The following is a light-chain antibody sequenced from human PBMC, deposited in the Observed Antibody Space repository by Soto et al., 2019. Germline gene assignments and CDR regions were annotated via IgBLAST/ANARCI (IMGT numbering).Light chain of an antibody. CDR3: QQYINWPRLS. CDR2: GAS. CDR1: QSVSSD. J-gene: IGKJ4*01. Sequence: EIAMTQSPATLSVSPGERATPSCRTSQSVSSDLAWYQQKPGQAPRLLIYGASTRATGIPDRFSGSGSGTEFTLTISSLRSEDFAVYYCQQYINWPRLSFGGGTKVDI. V-gene: IGKV3-15*01.